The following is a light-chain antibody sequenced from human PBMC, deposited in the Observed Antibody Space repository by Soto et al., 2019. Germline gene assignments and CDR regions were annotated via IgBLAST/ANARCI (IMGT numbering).Light chain of an antibody. J-gene: IGLJ2*01. CDR3: SSYTSTHPVV. CDR2: EVN. V-gene: IGLV2-14*01. CDR1: SSDVGGYNY. Sequence: QSALTQPASVSGSPGQSITISCTGTSSDVGGYNYVSWYQQHHPGKTPKLIIYEVNNRPSGISNRFSGSKSGNTASLTISGLQAEDEADYFCSSYTSTHPVVFGGGTKLTVL.